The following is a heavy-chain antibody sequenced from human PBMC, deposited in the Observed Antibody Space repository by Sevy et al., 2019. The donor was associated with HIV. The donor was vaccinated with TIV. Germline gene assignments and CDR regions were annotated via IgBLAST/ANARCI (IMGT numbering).Heavy chain of an antibody. Sequence: LETLSLTCAVSDGSIRSSNWWSWVRQSPGKGLEWIGEIYHSGTTNRNPSLKSRVTISIDKSKNLFSLKLSSVTAADTAVYYCARLTGGVDSGFQHWGQGTLVTVSS. J-gene: IGHJ1*01. CDR1: DGSIRSSNW. D-gene: IGHD3-16*01. CDR3: ARLTGGVDSGFQH. V-gene: IGHV4-4*02. CDR2: IYHSGTT.